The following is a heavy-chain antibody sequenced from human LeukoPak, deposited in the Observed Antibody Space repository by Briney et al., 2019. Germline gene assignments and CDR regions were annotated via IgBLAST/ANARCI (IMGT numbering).Heavy chain of an antibody. CDR3: AGRRVLDASFDY. CDR1: GFTVNNNY. V-gene: IGHV3-53*01. CDR2: IDSDGNT. J-gene: IGHJ4*02. Sequence: GGSLRLSCAASGFTVNNNYMTWVRQAPGKGLDWVSVIDSDGNTYYADSVMGRFSISRDNSKNMVLLQMNSLRAEDTAVYYCAGRRVLDASFDYWGQGTLVTVSS. D-gene: IGHD3-16*01.